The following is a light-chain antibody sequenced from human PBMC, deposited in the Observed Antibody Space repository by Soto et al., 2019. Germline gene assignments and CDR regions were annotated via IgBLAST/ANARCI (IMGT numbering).Light chain of an antibody. J-gene: IGLJ3*02. CDR1: SSNIGTND. V-gene: IGLV1-51*01. CDR2: DDY. CDR3: GTWDASLRAVV. Sequence: QSMLTQPPSVSAAPGQKVTISCSGSSSNIGTNDVSWYQQFSGTAPKLLIYDDYKRPSGIPYRFSGSKSGSSATLAITALQTGDEADYYCGTWDASLRAVVFGGGTKLTVL.